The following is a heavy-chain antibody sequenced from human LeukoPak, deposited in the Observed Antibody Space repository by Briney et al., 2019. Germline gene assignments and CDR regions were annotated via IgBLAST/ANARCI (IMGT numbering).Heavy chain of an antibody. CDR3: ARQREISSGFGHKSALYI. Sequence: SETLSLTCVVYGGSFSGYYWTWIRQSPGEGLEWIGEINHSGSTNFNPPLKSLVTISVETSKNKFSLTLTAVTPAHTAVYYCARQREISSGFGHKSALYIWGQGTMVTVSS. CDR2: INHSGST. J-gene: IGHJ3*02. D-gene: IGHD3-10*01. V-gene: IGHV4-34*01. CDR1: GGSFSGYY.